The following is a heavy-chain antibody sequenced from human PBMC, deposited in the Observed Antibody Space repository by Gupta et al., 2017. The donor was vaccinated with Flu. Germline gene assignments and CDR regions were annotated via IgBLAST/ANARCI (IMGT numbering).Heavy chain of an antibody. CDR1: G. V-gene: IGHV3-30*18. CDR2: VSNDGIIK. Sequence: GMRWVRQAPGKGLEWVALVSNDGIIKYFGDSVKGRFTISRDNSENMVYLQMNSLRPEDTAVYYCAKGSGGTDVWGQGTTVTVSS. CDR3: AKGSGGTDV. J-gene: IGHJ6*02.